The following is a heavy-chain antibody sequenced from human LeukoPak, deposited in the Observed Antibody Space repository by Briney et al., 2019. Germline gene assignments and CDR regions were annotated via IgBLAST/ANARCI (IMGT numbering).Heavy chain of an antibody. J-gene: IGHJ4*02. CDR3: AKDRPNYYGSNGHYYRQNGDY. CDR1: GFTFNIYA. CDR2: ITSSGDST. D-gene: IGHD3-22*01. Sequence: GGSLRLSCAASGFTFNIYAMSWVRQAPGRGLEWVSSITSSGDSTFYADSVKGRFTISRDNSRTTLSLQMNRLRVEDTAIYYCAKDRPNYYGSNGHYYRQNGDYWGQGTLVTVSS. V-gene: IGHV3-23*01.